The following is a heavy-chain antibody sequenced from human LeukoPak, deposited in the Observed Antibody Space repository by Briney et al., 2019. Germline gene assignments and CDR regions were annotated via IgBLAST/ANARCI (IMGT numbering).Heavy chain of an antibody. J-gene: IGHJ4*02. CDR3: ARDRTAASWSGSFDY. V-gene: IGHV3-30-3*01. CDR2: MSYDGSNK. Sequence: GGSLRLSCAASGFTFSNYAMHWVRQAPGKGLEWVAVMSYDGSNKYYADSVKGRFTISRDNSKDTLHLQMSSLRTEDTAVYYCARDRTAASWSGSFDYWGQGTLVTVSS. D-gene: IGHD3/OR15-3a*01. CDR1: GFTFSNYA.